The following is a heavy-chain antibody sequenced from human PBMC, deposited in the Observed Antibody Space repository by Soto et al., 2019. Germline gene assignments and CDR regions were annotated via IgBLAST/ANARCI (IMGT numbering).Heavy chain of an antibody. J-gene: IGHJ5*02. CDR3: ARDGNYYDSSGRVYNWFDP. D-gene: IGHD3-22*01. CDR1: GFTFSSYG. CDR2: IWYDGSNK. V-gene: IGHV3-33*01. Sequence: PGGSLRLSCAASGFTFSSYGMHWVRQAPGKGLEWVAVIWYDGSNKYYADSVKGRFTISRDNSKNTLYLQMNSLRAEDTAVYYCARDGNYYDSSGRVYNWFDPWGQGTLVTVSS.